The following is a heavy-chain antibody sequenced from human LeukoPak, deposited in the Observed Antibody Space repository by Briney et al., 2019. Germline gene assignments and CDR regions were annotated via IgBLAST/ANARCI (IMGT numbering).Heavy chain of an antibody. CDR2: ISGSDGST. V-gene: IGHV3-23*01. CDR3: AKDTRFYYDSSGYYPPGAFDI. CDR1: GFTFSSYA. Sequence: GGSLRLSCAASGFTFSSYAMRWVRQAAGKGLEWVSGISGSDGSTYYADSVKGRFTISRDNSKNTLYLQMNSLRAEDTAVYYCAKDTRFYYDSSGYYPPGAFDIWGQGTMVTVSS. J-gene: IGHJ3*02. D-gene: IGHD3-22*01.